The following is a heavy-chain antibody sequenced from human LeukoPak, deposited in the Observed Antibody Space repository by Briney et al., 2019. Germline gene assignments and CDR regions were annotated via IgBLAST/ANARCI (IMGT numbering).Heavy chain of an antibody. D-gene: IGHD1-14*01. CDR2: INHSGST. J-gene: IGHJ4*02. CDR3: ARVRNPYYFDY. V-gene: IGHV4-34*01. Sequence: WIGEINHSGSTNYNPSLKSRVTISVDTSKNQFSLKLSSVTAADTAVYYCARVRNPYYFDYWGQGTLVTVSS.